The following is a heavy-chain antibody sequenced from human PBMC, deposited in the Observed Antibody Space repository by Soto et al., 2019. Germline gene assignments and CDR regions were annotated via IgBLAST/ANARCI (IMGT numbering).Heavy chain of an antibody. CDR2: ISGSGGST. CDR1: GFTFSSYA. CDR3: AKAGTGTTRGPDYYYGMDV. D-gene: IGHD1-7*01. Sequence: PGGSLRLSCAASGFTFSSYAMSWVRQAPGKGLEWVSAISGSGGSTYYADSVKGRFTISRDNSKNTLYLQMNRLRAEDTAVYYCAKAGTGTTRGPDYYYGMDVWGQGTTVTVSS. J-gene: IGHJ6*02. V-gene: IGHV3-23*01.